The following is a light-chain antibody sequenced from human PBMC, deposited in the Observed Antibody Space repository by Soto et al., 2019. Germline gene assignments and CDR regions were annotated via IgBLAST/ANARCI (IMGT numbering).Light chain of an antibody. CDR1: QSISSW. Sequence: DIQMTQSPSTLSASVGDRVTITCRASQSISSWLAWYQQKPGKAPKLLIYKASSLESGVPSRFSGRGSGTAFTLTISSLQPDDFATYYCQQYNSYWTFGQGTKVEIK. J-gene: IGKJ1*01. V-gene: IGKV1-5*03. CDR2: KAS. CDR3: QQYNSYWT.